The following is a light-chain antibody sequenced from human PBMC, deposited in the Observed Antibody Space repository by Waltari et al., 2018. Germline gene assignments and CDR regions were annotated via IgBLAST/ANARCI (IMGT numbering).Light chain of an antibody. V-gene: IGKV1-39*01. J-gene: IGKJ5*01. CDR1: QSISIY. CDR3: QQSYSTPIT. CDR2: AAS. Sequence: DIQMTQSPSSLSASVGDRVTITCRASQSISIYLNWYQQKPGKAPKLLIYAASSLQSGVPARFRGSGSGTDFSLTISSLQPEDFATYYCQQSYSTPITFGQGTRLEIK.